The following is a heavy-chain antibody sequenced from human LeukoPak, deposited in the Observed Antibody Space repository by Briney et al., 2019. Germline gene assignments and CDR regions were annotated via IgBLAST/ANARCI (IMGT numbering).Heavy chain of an antibody. CDR2: IRYDGSNK. V-gene: IGHV3-30*02. D-gene: IGHD6-19*01. CDR3: ARIYLGSSGWYYFDY. J-gene: IGHJ4*02. CDR1: GFTFSSYG. Sequence: PGGSLRLSCAASGFTFSSYGMHWVRQAPGKGLEWVAFIRYDGSNKYYADSVKGRFTISRDNSKNTLYLQMNSLRAEDTAVYYCARIYLGSSGWYYFDYWGQGTLVTVSS.